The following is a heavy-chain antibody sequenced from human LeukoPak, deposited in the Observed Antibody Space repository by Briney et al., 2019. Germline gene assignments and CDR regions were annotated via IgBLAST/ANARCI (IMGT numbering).Heavy chain of an antibody. CDR3: ARGDIEYSSSRGWFDP. J-gene: IGHJ5*02. CDR1: GGSFSGYY. V-gene: IGHV4-34*01. CDR2: INHSGST. D-gene: IGHD6-6*01. Sequence: PSETLSLTCAVYGGSFSGYYWSWIRQPPGKGLEWIGEINHSGSTNYTPSLKSRVTISVDTSKNQFSLKLSSVTAADTAVYYCARGDIEYSSSRGWFDPWGQGTLVTVSS.